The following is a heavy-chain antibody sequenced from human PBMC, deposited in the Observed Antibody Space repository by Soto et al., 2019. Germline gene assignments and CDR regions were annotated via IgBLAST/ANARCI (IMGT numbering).Heavy chain of an antibody. J-gene: IGHJ4*02. CDR3: AHLAWKEMWPRAPVVN. Sequence: SGPTLVSPTQTLTLTCTFSGFSLSTSGVGVGWIRQPPAKALEWLGIIFWDDDKRYRPSLKRRVSITKDTSKNQLVLTMTNMDPVDTATYYCAHLAWKEMWPRAPVVNWGQRTPVTVSS. CDR2: IFWDDDK. V-gene: IGHV2-5*02. D-gene: IGHD1-1*01. CDR1: GFSLSTSGVG.